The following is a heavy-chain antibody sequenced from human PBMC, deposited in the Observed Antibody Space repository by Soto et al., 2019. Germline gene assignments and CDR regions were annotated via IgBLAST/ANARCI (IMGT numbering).Heavy chain of an antibody. D-gene: IGHD5-18*01. CDR2: IYYSGST. CDR1: GGSISSGGYY. Sequence: PSETLSLTCTVSGGSISSGGYYWSWIRQHPGKGLEWIGYIYYSGSTYYNPSLKSRVTISVDTSKNQFSLKLSSVTAADTAVYYCARDIRYSYGNKPRLRITDWGQGTLVTVSS. J-gene: IGHJ4*02. V-gene: IGHV4-31*03. CDR3: ARDIRYSYGNKPRLRITD.